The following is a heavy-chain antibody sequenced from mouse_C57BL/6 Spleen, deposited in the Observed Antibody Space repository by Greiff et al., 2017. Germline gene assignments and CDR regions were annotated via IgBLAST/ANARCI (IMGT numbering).Heavy chain of an antibody. CDR2: IHPNSGST. CDR3: ERNYGSRGYYYAMDY. J-gene: IGHJ4*01. D-gene: IGHD1-1*01. CDR1: GYTFTSYW. Sequence: VQLQQPGAELVKPGASVKLSCKASGYTFTSYWMHWVKQRPGQGLEWIGMIHPNSGSTNYNEKFKSKATLTVDKSSSTAYMQLSSLTSEDSAVYDGERNYGSRGYYYAMDYWGQGTSVTVSS. V-gene: IGHV1-64*01.